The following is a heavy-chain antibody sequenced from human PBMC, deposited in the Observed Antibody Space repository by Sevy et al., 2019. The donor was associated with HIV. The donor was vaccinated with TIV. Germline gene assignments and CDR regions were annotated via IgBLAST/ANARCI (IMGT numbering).Heavy chain of an antibody. D-gene: IGHD2-21*02. J-gene: IGHJ5*02. V-gene: IGHV1-8*01. Sequence: ASVKVCCKASGYTFTSYDINWVRQATGQGLEWMGWMNPNSGNTGYAQKFQGRVTMTRNTSISTAYMELSSLRSEDTAVYYCARIHRAYCGGDCYYNWFDPWGQGTLVTVSS. CDR1: GYTFTSYD. CDR2: MNPNSGNT. CDR3: ARIHRAYCGGDCYYNWFDP.